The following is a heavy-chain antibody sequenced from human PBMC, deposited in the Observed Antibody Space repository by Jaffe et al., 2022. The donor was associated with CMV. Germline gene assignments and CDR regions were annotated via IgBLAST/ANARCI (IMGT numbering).Heavy chain of an antibody. CDR2: INHSGST. D-gene: IGHD3-16*01. V-gene: IGHV4-34*01. J-gene: IGHJ4*02. Sequence: QVQLQQWGAGLLKPSETLSLTCAVYGGSFSGYYWSWIRQPPGKGLEWIGEINHSGSTNYNPSLKSRVTISVDTSKNQFSLKLSSVTAADTAVYYCARGRAGGFSRTNYFDYWGQGTLVTVSS. CDR3: ARGRAGGFSRTNYFDY. CDR1: GGSFSGYY.